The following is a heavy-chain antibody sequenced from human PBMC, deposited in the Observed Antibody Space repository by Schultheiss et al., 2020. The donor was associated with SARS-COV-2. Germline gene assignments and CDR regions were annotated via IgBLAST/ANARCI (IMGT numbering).Heavy chain of an antibody. Sequence: SQTLSLSCTVSGGSISSGGYYWSWIRQHPGKGLEWIGEINHGGSTNYNPSLKSRVTISVDTSKNQFSLKLTSVTAADTAMYYCAREHRSSGKLNYGMDVWGQGTTVTVSS. CDR1: GGSISSGGYY. CDR2: INHGGST. V-gene: IGHV4-61*08. D-gene: IGHD3-10*01. J-gene: IGHJ6*02. CDR3: AREHRSSGKLNYGMDV.